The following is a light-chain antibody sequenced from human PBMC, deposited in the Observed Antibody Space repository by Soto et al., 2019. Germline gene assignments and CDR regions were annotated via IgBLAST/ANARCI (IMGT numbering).Light chain of an antibody. CDR3: QQANSFPWT. J-gene: IGKJ1*01. V-gene: IGKV1-12*01. CDR1: QDISNW. Sequence: DIQMTQSPSSVSASVGDRVTITCRASQDISNWLAWYQQKPGKAPKLLIYAASSLQSGVPSRFSGSGSVTDFTLTISSLQPRDFATYYCQQANSFPWTFGQGTKVEIK. CDR2: AAS.